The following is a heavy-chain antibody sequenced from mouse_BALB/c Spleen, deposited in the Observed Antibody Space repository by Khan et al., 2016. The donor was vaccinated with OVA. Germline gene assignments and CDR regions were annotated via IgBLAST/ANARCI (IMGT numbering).Heavy chain of an antibody. D-gene: IGHD2-12*01. CDR3: AGSSYSCAFAY. V-gene: IGHV3-8*02. CDR1: GDSITSGY. Sequence: EVQLQESGPSLVKPSQTLSLTCSVTGDSITSGYWSWIRKFPGNKLEYMGYMIYTGYTYYNPPPKSRISITRHTSKNQYYLQLNSVTTADTATYYCAGSSYSCAFAYWGQGTLVTVSA. CDR2: MIYTGYT. J-gene: IGHJ3*01.